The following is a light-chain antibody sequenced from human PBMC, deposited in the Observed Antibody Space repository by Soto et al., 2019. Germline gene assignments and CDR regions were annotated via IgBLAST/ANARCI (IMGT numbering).Light chain of an antibody. CDR3: QQYNNWSLT. CDR2: DAS. V-gene: IGKV3D-15*01. J-gene: IGKJ4*01. CDR1: QSVDND. Sequence: EIVMTQSPATLSVSPGDRATLSCRASQSVDNDLAWYQQKPGQPPRLLIYDASTRATGIPARFSGSQSGTEFTLTIISLLSEDFAVYSCQQYNNWSLTFGGGTKVEIK.